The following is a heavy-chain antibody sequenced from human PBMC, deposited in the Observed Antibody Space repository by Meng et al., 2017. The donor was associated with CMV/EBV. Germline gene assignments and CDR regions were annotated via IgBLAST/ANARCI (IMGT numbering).Heavy chain of an antibody. CDR3: ASRAYCGGDCFDAFDI. Sequence: GGSLRLSCAASGFTFSSYSMNWVRQAPGKGLEWVSSISSSSSYIYYADSVKGRFTISRDNAKNSLYLQMNSLRAEDTAVYYCASRAYCGGDCFDAFDIWGQGTMVTVSS. CDR1: GFTFSSYS. CDR2: ISSSSSYI. D-gene: IGHD2-21*01. J-gene: IGHJ3*02. V-gene: IGHV3-21*01.